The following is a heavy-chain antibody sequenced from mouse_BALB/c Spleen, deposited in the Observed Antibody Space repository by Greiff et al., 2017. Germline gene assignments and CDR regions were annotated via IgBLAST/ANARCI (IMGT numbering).Heavy chain of an antibody. Sequence: VQLKESGPSLVKPSQTLSLTCSVTGDSITSGYWNWIRKFPGNKLEYMGYISYSGSTYYNPSLKSRISITRDTSKNQYYLQLNSVTTEDTATYYCARDYYGSSYEAWFAYWGQGTLVTVSA. D-gene: IGHD1-1*01. V-gene: IGHV3-8*02. J-gene: IGHJ3*01. CDR2: ISYSGST. CDR1: GDSITSGY. CDR3: ARDYYGSSYEAWFAY.